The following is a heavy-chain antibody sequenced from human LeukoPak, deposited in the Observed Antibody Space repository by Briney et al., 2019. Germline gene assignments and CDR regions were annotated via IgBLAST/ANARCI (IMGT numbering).Heavy chain of an antibody. CDR1: GFTFSSYS. CDR2: ISSSSTI. D-gene: IGHD3-9*01. CDR3: AGAGLRYFDENAFDI. Sequence: PGGSLRLSCAASGFTFSSYSMNWVRQAPGKGLEWVSYISSSSTIYYADSVKGRFTISRDNAKNSLYLQMNSLRAEDTAVYYCAGAGLRYFDENAFDIWGQGTMVTVSS. J-gene: IGHJ3*02. V-gene: IGHV3-48*01.